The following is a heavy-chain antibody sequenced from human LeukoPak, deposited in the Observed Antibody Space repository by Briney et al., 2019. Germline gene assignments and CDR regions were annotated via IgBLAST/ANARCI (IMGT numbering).Heavy chain of an antibody. V-gene: IGHV3-7*01. CDR1: GFTFSSYW. Sequence: GGSLRLSCAASGFTFSSYWMSWVRQAPGKGLEWVANIKQDGSEKYYVDSVKGRFTISRDNAKNSLYLQMNSLRAEDTAVYYCARDGSCRSTSCLYFYYMDVWGKGTTVTVSS. CDR2: IKQDGSEK. J-gene: IGHJ6*03. CDR3: ARDGSCRSTSCLYFYYMDV. D-gene: IGHD2-2*01.